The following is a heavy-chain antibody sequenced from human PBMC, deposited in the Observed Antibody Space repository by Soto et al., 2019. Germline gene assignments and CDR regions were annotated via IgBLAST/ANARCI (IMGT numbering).Heavy chain of an antibody. CDR3: ARSSGVPTPDFDY. CDR1: GFAFNIYA. CDR2: ISHDGTNR. Sequence: GGSLRLSCAASGFAFNIYAIHWVRQAPGKGLEWVAVISHDGTNRYYTDSVRGRFTISRDNSKNTVYLEMDSLRADDTAVYYCARSSGVPTPDFDYWGQGTLVTVCS. V-gene: IGHV3-30-3*01. D-gene: IGHD3-3*01. J-gene: IGHJ4*02.